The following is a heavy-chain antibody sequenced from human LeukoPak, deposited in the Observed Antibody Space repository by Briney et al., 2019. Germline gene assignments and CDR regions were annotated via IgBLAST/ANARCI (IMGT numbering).Heavy chain of an antibody. CDR3: AREVGTPQAFDI. Sequence: GGSLRLSCAASRFTFSNYGVNWVRQAPGKGLEWVSYINSRSSTIYYADSVRGRFTISRDNAKNALYLQMNSLKAEDTAIYYCAREVGTPQAFDIWGQGTMVTVSS. V-gene: IGHV3-48*01. CDR1: RFTFSNYG. D-gene: IGHD1-26*01. CDR2: INSRSSTI. J-gene: IGHJ3*02.